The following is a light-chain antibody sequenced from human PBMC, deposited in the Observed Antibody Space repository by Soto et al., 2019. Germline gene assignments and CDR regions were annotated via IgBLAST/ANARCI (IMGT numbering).Light chain of an antibody. V-gene: IGLV1-51*01. CDR3: GTWDSALSGGV. CDR1: SSNIGNNY. Sequence: QSVLTQPPSVSAAPGQKVTISCSGSSSNIGNNYVSWYQQLPGTAPKLLIYDNTERPSGIPDRFSGSKSGASATLAITGLQTGDEGDYYCGTWDSALSGGVFGGGTKVTVL. CDR2: DNT. J-gene: IGLJ2*01.